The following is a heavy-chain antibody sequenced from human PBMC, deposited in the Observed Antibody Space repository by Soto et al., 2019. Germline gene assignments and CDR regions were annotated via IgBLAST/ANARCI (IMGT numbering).Heavy chain of an antibody. Sequence: GVLRLSCAASVFTFSSYSMNWVRQAPVKELEWVSSMSSSSSYIYYADSVKGRFTISRDNAKNSLYLQMNSLRAEDTAVYYCARVKGDCSGGSCRRLSYGMAVWGQGTTLTVSS. D-gene: IGHD2-15*01. V-gene: IGHV3-21*01. CDR3: ARVKGDCSGGSCRRLSYGMAV. J-gene: IGHJ6*02. CDR2: MSSSSSYI. CDR1: VFTFSSYS.